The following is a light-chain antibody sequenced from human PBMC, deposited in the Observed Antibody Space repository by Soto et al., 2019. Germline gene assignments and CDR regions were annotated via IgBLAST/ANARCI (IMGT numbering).Light chain of an antibody. V-gene: IGKV1-39*01. CDR3: HQRYRFPRS. Sequence: DIQMTQSPSSLSASVGDRVSITCRASQTISGYLNWYQQKPGKAPNLLIYAASSLQSGVPSRFNGRGSGTDFTLSISRLQTEDFATDYCHQRYRFPRSFRQGTKVVIK. CDR2: AAS. CDR1: QTISGY. J-gene: IGKJ2*03.